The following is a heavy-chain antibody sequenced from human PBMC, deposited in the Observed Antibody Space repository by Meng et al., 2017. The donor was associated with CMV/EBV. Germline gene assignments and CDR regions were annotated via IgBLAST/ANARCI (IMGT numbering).Heavy chain of an antibody. Sequence: ETLSLTCTVSGGSISSSSYYWGWIRQPPGKGLEWVSAISGSGGSTYYADSVKGRFTISRDNSKNTLYLQMNSLRAEDTAVYYCARVLQVVVAATKGGMDVWGQGTTVTVSS. V-gene: IGHV3-23*01. J-gene: IGHJ6*02. CDR2: ISGSGGST. CDR1: GGSISSSSYY. CDR3: ARVLQVVVAATKGGMDV. D-gene: IGHD2-15*01.